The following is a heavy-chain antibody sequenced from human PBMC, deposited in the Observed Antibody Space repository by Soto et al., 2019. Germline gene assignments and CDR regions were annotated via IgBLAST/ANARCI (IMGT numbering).Heavy chain of an antibody. Sequence: QVQLVESGGGVVQPGRSLRLSCAASGFTFSSYGMHWVRQAPGKGLEWVAVIWYDGSNKYYAVSVKGRFTISRDNSKNPLYLQMISLRAEDTAVYYCARDLSSYGFLTGYYIGAGFDYWGQGTLVTVSS. CDR2: IWYDGSNK. J-gene: IGHJ4*02. CDR1: GFTFSSYG. CDR3: ARDLSSYGFLTGYYIGAGFDY. V-gene: IGHV3-33*01. D-gene: IGHD3-9*01.